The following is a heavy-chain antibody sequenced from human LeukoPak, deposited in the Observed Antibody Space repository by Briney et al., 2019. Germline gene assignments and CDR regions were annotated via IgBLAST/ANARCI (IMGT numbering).Heavy chain of an antibody. CDR2: IYYSGST. Sequence: PSETLSLTCAVYGGSFSGYYWSWIRQPPGKGLEWIGYIYYSGSTSYNPSLKGRVTISVDTSKKQFSLKLSSVTAADTAFYYCARYIVSYPHDAFDIWGQGTMVTVSS. CDR1: GGSFSGYY. CDR3: ARYIVSYPHDAFDI. V-gene: IGHV4-59*01. D-gene: IGHD1-26*01. J-gene: IGHJ3*02.